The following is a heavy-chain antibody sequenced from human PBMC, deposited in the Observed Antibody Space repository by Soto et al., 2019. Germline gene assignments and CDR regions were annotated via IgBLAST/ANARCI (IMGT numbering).Heavy chain of an antibody. CDR2: IYHSGST. CDR3: ARVPDR. J-gene: IGHJ5*02. CDR1: GGSISSGGHS. Sequence: PSETLSLTCAVSGGSISSGGHSWSWIRQPPGKGLEWIGYIYHSGSTYYNPSLKSRVTISVDRSKNQFSLKLSSVTAADTAVYYCARVPDRWGQGTLVTVSS. V-gene: IGHV4-30-2*01. D-gene: IGHD2-2*01.